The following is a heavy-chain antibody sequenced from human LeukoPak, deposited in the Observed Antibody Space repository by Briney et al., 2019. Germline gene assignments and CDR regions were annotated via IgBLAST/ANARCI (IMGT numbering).Heavy chain of an antibody. CDR2: ISGSGGST. Sequence: GGSLRLSCAASGFTFSSYAMSWVRQAPGKGLEWVSAISGSGGSTYYADSVKGRFTISRDNSKNTLYLQMNSLRAEDTAVYYCAKDVVPAAASDYYYYGMDVWGQGTTVTVSS. J-gene: IGHJ6*02. V-gene: IGHV3-23*01. CDR1: GFTFSSYA. CDR3: AKDVVPAAASDYYYYGMDV. D-gene: IGHD2-2*01.